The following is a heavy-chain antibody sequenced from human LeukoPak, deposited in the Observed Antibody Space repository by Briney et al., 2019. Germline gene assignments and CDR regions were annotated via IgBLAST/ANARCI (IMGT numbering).Heavy chain of an antibody. V-gene: IGHV3-23*01. CDR2: ISGSGGST. Sequence: GGSLRLSCAASGFTFSSYGMSWVRQAPGKGLEWVSAISGSGGSTYYADSVKGRFTISRDNSKNTLYLQMNSLRAEDTAVYYCAKDLWFGGSVTGWFDPWGQGTLVTVSS. D-gene: IGHD3-10*01. CDR1: GFTFSSYG. CDR3: AKDLWFGGSVTGWFDP. J-gene: IGHJ5*02.